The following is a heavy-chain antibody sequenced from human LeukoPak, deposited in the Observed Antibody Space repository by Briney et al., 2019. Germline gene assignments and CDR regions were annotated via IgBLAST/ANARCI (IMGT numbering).Heavy chain of an antibody. J-gene: IGHJ4*02. CDR2: IIPIFGTA. V-gene: IGHV1-69*06. Sequence: SVKVSCKASGYTFTSYGISWVRQAPGQGLEWMGGIIPIFGTANYAQKFQGRVTITADKSTSTAYMELSSLRSEDTAVYYCATRRHYCSGGSCYFSFFDYWGQGTLVTVSS. D-gene: IGHD2-15*01. CDR1: GYTFTSYG. CDR3: ATRRHYCSGGSCYFSFFDY.